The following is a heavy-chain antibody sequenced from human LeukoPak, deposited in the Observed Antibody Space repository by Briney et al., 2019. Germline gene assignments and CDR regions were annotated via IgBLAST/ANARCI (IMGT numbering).Heavy chain of an antibody. CDR2: ISSSGTG. J-gene: IGHJ4*02. CDR3: AKGGDYGDYDATPFDY. CDR1: GFTFSDYF. V-gene: IGHV3-11*01. D-gene: IGHD4-17*01. Sequence: GGSLRLSCAASGFTFSDYFMSWIRQAPGKGLEWLSHISSSGTGYYTDSVKGRATISRDNAKNTLYLQMNSLWAEDTAVYYCAKGGDYGDYDATPFDYWGQGTLVTVSS.